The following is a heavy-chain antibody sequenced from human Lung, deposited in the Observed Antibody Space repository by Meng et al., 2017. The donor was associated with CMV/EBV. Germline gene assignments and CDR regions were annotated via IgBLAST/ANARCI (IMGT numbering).Heavy chain of an antibody. D-gene: IGHD7-27*01. J-gene: IGHJ4*02. V-gene: IGHV1-2*06. CDR1: GYTFTGYY. CDR2: ITPSSGGT. CDR3: VRANLGSADY. Sequence: QLQPMQSGAEVKKPGASVKVSCKASGYTFTGYYMHWLRQAPGQGLEWVGRITPSSGGTTYAQKFQGRVTMTRDTSISTAYMELSSLRSDDAAIYYCVRANLGSADYWGQGTLVTVSS.